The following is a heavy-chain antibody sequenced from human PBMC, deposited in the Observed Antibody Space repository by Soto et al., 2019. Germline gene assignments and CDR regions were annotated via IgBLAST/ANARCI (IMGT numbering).Heavy chain of an antibody. CDR1: GFTFSSYG. CDR3: AKNWRYVDTAMAPDY. Sequence: ESGGGVVQPGGSLRLSCAASGFTFSSYGIHWVRQAPGKGLEWVAVISYDGNNKYYADSVKGRFTISRDNSNNTLFLQINNLRPEDTAVYYCAKNWRYVDTAMAPDYWGQGTLVIVSS. CDR2: ISYDGNNK. J-gene: IGHJ4*02. V-gene: IGHV3-30*18. D-gene: IGHD5-18*01.